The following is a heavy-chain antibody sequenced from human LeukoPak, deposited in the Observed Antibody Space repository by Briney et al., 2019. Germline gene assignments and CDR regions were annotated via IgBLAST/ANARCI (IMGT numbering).Heavy chain of an antibody. CDR3: ARGVAGTVDYFDY. CDR1: GGTFSSYA. J-gene: IGHJ4*02. D-gene: IGHD6-19*01. Sequence: ASVKVSCKASGGTFSSYAISWVRHAPGQGLEWMGGIIPIFGTANYAQKFQGRVTITTDESTSTAYIELSSLRSEDTAVYYCARGVAGTVDYFDYWGQGNLVTVSS. V-gene: IGHV1-69*05. CDR2: IIPIFGTA.